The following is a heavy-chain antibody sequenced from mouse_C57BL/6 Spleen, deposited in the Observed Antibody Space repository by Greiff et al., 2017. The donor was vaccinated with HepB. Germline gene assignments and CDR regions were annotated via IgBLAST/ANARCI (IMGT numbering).Heavy chain of an antibody. CDR2: INPSSGYT. Sequence: QVQLQHSGAELARPGASVKMSCKASGYTFTSYTMHWVKQRPGQGLEWIGYINPSSGYTKYNQKFKDKATLTADKSSSTAYMQLSSLTSEDSAVYYCARSFYGPWFAYWGQGTLVTVSA. CDR3: ARSFYGPWFAY. CDR1: GYTFTSYT. D-gene: IGHD1-1*01. J-gene: IGHJ3*01. V-gene: IGHV1-4*01.